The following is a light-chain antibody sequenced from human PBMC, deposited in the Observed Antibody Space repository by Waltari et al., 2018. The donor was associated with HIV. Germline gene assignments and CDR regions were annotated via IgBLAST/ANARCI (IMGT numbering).Light chain of an antibody. CDR2: DTK. CDR1: SSNIGAGYD. V-gene: IGLV1-40*01. CDR3: QSFDSSLSAVI. Sequence: QSVLTQPPSVSGAPGQRVTIACTGGSSNIGAGYDVHWYRKFPGTAPKLLIYDTKKRPSVVPDRFSGSKSGTSASLAITGLQAEDEADYYCQSFDSSLSAVIFGGGTKLTVL. J-gene: IGLJ2*01.